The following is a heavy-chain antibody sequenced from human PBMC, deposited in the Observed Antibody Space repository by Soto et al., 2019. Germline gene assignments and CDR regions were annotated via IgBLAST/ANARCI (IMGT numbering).Heavy chain of an antibody. D-gene: IGHD1-1*01. J-gene: IGHJ4*02. CDR3: ARGRGLYNSGRSQLDS. Sequence: AVKVACKASGDSFSKYTGNWVLQSRRQGLEWMGGIIPRFGTTNYAPTLQDRVTITADESMNTDYMELSSLRSEDTALYYCARGRGLYNSGRSQLDSWGQGTLVTVSS. CDR1: GDSFSKYT. CDR2: IIPRFGTT. V-gene: IGHV1-69*13.